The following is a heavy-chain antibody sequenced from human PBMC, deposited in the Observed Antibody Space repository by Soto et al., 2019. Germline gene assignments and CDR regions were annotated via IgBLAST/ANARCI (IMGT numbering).Heavy chain of an antibody. D-gene: IGHD3-16*02. J-gene: IGHJ4*02. CDR2: IDPSDSYT. CDR3: TRIDYRAEDY. CDR1: GYSFSSYW. V-gene: IGHV5-10-1*01. Sequence: PGESLRISCNGSGYSFSSYWMSWVRQMPGKGLEWMGRIDPSDSYTNYSPSLEGYVTIAADKSISTAYLQWSTLKALDIAKYYSTRIDYRAEDYWRQGSLV.